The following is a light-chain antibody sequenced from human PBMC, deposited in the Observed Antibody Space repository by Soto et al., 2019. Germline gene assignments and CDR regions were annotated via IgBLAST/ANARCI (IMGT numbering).Light chain of an antibody. CDR2: AAS. V-gene: IGKV1-39*01. Sequence: DIPMTQSPASLSASVGDRVTITCRASQRISSYFDWYQQNPGKAPKLLIYAASSLQSGVPSRCSGSGAGTDVTLTISRLQPEDVATYYVQQSYSTPNTFGQGTKVEIK. J-gene: IGKJ1*01. CDR1: QRISSY. CDR3: QQSYSTPNT.